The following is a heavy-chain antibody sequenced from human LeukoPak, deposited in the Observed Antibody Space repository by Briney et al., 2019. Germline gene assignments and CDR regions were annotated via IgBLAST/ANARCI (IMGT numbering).Heavy chain of an antibody. V-gene: IGHV1-46*01. CDR3: ARDLGGLLWFGEVYFDY. CDR2: INPSGGTT. J-gene: IGHJ4*02. D-gene: IGHD3-10*01. Sequence: ASVKVSCKASGYTFITHHIHWVRQAPGQGLEWMGVINPSGGTTSYAQKFQGRVTMTRDTSASTVYMELRSLRSDDTAVYYCARDLGGLLWFGEVYFDYWGQGTLVTVSS. CDR1: GYTFITHH.